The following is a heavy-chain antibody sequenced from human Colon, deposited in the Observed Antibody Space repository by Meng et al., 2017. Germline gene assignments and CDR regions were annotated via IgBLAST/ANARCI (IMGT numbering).Heavy chain of an antibody. CDR2: IAYDGGHK. D-gene: IGHD3-22*01. CDR3: ARDYNDGSGRFDY. J-gene: IGHJ4*02. Sequence: GESLKISCVVSGLTFRWYAMHWVRQAPGKGLEWVAVIAYDGGHKDYADSVKGRFTISRDNSLNTLYLQMNSLRAEDTAVYYCARDYNDGSGRFDYWGQGTLVTVPQ. CDR1: GLTFRWYA. V-gene: IGHV3-30*01.